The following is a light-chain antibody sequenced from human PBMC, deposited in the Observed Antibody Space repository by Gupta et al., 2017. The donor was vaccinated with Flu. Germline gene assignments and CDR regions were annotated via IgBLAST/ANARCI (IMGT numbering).Light chain of an antibody. V-gene: IGKV1-39*01. CDR3: QQSDSTPIT. CDR2: ATS. Sequence: DIQMTQSPSSLSASVGDRVTITCRASQSISTYLNWYQQKPGIAPKLLIFATSSLQSGVPSRFSGSGSGTDFTLTISTLQPEDFATYYCQQSDSTPITFGGGTKVEIK. CDR1: QSISTY. J-gene: IGKJ4*01.